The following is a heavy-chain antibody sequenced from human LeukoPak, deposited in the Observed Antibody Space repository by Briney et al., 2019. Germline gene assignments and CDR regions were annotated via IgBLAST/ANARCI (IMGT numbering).Heavy chain of an antibody. V-gene: IGHV4-38-2*02. Sequence: SETLSLTCTVSGYSISSGYYWGWIRQPPGKGLEWIGSIYHSGSTYYNPSLKSRVTISVDTSKNQFSLKLSSVTAADTAVYYCARGSAGLIAAANDYWGQGTLVTVSS. J-gene: IGHJ4*02. CDR1: GYSISSGYY. CDR2: IYHSGST. D-gene: IGHD6-13*01. CDR3: ARGSAGLIAAANDY.